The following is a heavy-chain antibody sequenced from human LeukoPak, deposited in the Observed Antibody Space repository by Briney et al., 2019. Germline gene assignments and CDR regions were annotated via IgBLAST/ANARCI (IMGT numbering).Heavy chain of an antibody. CDR1: GFTFSSYA. V-gene: IGHV3-30*04. CDR3: AREFSEQLGGFDY. CDR2: ISYDGSNK. Sequence: PGGSLRLPCAASGFTFSSYAMHWVRQAPGKGLEWVAVISYDGSNKYYADSVKGRFTISRDNSKNTLYLQMNSLRAEDTAVYYCAREFSEQLGGFDYWGQGTLVTVSS. D-gene: IGHD6-6*01. J-gene: IGHJ4*02.